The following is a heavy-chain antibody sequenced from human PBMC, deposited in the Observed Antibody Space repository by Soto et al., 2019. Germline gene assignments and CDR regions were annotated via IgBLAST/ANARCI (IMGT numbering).Heavy chain of an antibody. CDR1: GGTFSSFT. CDR2: IIPIYGTA. CDR3: AKDRRADWESYYYYAMDV. Sequence: QVQLVQSGAEVKKPGSSVKVSCKASGGTFSSFTISWVRQAPGQGLEWMGGIIPIYGTANYAQKFQGRVTITADASTRTAYMELSSLRSEDTAVYYCAKDRRADWESYYYYAMDVLGQGTTVTVS. V-gene: IGHV1-69*01. J-gene: IGHJ6*02. D-gene: IGHD1-26*01.